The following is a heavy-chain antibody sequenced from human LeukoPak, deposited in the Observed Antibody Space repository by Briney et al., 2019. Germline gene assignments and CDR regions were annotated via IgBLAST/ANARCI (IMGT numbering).Heavy chain of an antibody. Sequence: ASVKVSCKASGYTFTSYGISWVRQAPGQGLEWMGWISAYNGNTNYAQKLQGRVTMTTVTSTSTAYMELRSLRSDDTAVYYCARARMVLIYYYGMDVWGQGTTVTVSS. V-gene: IGHV1-18*01. J-gene: IGHJ6*02. D-gene: IGHD4/OR15-4a*01. CDR2: ISAYNGNT. CDR1: GYTFTSYG. CDR3: ARARMVLIYYYGMDV.